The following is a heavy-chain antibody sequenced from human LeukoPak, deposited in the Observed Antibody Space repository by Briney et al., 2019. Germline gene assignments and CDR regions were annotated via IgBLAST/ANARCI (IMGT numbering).Heavy chain of an antibody. CDR3: ERVSSPYCSGVSCYDVEFAFDI. Sequence: GGSLRLSCAASGFTFSSYWMHWVRQAPGKGLVWVSRINSDGSSTSYADSVKGRFTISRDNAKHTLYLQMNSLRAEDTAVYYCERVSSPYCSGVSCYDVEFAFDIWGQGTMVTVSS. CDR2: INSDGSST. CDR1: GFTFSSYW. J-gene: IGHJ3*02. V-gene: IGHV3-74*01. D-gene: IGHD2-15*01.